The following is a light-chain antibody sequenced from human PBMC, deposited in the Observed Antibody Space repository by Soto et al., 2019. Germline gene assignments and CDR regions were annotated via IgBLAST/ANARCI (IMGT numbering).Light chain of an antibody. V-gene: IGKV1-39*01. CDR3: QQTYRTPRLT. CDR1: QSISSH. Sequence: DLQMTQSPSSLSASVGDRITITCRASQSISSHLNWYQQKPGKAPKLLIYAASSLQSGVPSRFSGSESGTDFTLTISSLQAEDFATYYCQQTYRTPRLTFGGGTKVEIK. J-gene: IGKJ4*01. CDR2: AAS.